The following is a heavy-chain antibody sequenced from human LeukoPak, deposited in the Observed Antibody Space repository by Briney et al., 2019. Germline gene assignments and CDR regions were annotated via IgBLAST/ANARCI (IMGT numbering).Heavy chain of an antibody. Sequence: ASVKVSCKTSGGTFSSYAITWVRQTPGQGLEWMGWISAYNGNTNFAQKLQGRITMTTDTSTSTAYMELRSLRSDDTAVYYCARGPVCGSGIHFDYWGQGTLVTVSP. J-gene: IGHJ4*02. CDR3: ARGPVCGSGIHFDY. CDR2: ISAYNGNT. D-gene: IGHD3-10*01. V-gene: IGHV1-18*01. CDR1: GGTFSSYA.